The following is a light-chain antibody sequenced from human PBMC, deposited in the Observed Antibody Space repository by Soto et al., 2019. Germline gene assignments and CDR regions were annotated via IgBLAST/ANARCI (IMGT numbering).Light chain of an antibody. V-gene: IGLV2-14*01. CDR3: SSYTSITLVL. J-gene: IGLJ2*01. CDR2: DVR. Sequence: QSILTQPASVSGSPGQSITISCTGTSSDVGGYDYVFWYQQHPGKAPKLMIYDVRNRPSGVSNRFSGSKSGNTASLTISGLQAEDEDYYYCSSYTSITLVLFGGGTKLTVL. CDR1: SSDVGGYDY.